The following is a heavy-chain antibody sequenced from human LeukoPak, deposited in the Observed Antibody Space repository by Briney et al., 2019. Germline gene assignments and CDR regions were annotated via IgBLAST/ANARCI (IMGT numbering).Heavy chain of an antibody. V-gene: IGHV1-8*03. CDR3: ARPGGTTYYYDSSGYYFHY. J-gene: IGHJ4*02. Sequence: ASLKVSCKASGYTFTSYDINWVRQATGQGLEWMGWMNPNSGNTGYAQKFQGRVTITRNTSISTDYMELGSLRAEDTAVYYCARPGGTTYYYDSSGYYFHYWGQGTLVTVSS. D-gene: IGHD3-22*01. CDR2: MNPNSGNT. CDR1: GYTFTSYD.